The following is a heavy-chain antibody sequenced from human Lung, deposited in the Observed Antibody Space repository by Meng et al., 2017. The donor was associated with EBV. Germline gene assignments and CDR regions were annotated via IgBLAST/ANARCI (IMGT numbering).Heavy chain of an antibody. CDR3: ARTNYGDYNWFDP. CDR2: IYYSGST. J-gene: IGHJ5*02. Sequence: HVQLQEPGPGRGRPPETLSPTVIDSGGSTSSGGFYWSWIRQHPGKGLEWIWYIYYSGSTYYNPSLRSRVAISIDTSKNQFSLKLTSVTAADTAVYFCARTNYGDYNWFDPWGQGTLVTVSS. CDR1: GGSTSSGGFY. D-gene: IGHD4-17*01. V-gene: IGHV4-31*03.